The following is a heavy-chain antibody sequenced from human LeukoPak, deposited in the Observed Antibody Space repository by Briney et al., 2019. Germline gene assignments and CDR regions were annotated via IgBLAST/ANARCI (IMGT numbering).Heavy chain of an antibody. D-gene: IGHD6-19*01. CDR3: ARNFSSGWFDY. Sequence: SETLSLTCTVSGGSISSSNYYWGWIRQPPGKGLEWIGSIYYSGSTSYNPSLKRRVNISVDTSKNQFSLKLSSVTAADTAVYYCARNFSSGWFDYWGEGTLVSVSS. CDR2: IYYSGST. J-gene: IGHJ4*02. CDR1: GGSISSSNYY. V-gene: IGHV4-39*07.